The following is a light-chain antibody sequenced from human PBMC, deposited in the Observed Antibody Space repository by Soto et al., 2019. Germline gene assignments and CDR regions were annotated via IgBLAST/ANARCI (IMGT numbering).Light chain of an antibody. CDR3: HSKT. V-gene: IGKV1-5*01. CDR2: DAS. CDR1: QSISSW. J-gene: IGKJ1*01. Sequence: DIQMTQSPSTLSASVGDRVTITYRASQSISSWLAWYQQKPGKAPKLLIYDASSLESGVPSRFSGSGSGTEFTLTISSLQPDDFATYYCHSKTFGQGTKVEIK.